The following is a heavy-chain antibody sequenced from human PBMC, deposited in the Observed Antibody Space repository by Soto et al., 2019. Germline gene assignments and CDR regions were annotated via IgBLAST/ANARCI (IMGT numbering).Heavy chain of an antibody. CDR1: GFTFSSYW. CDR3: ARAPWHYDSSGYYYPYFDY. CDR2: IKQDGSEK. V-gene: IGHV3-7*05. Sequence: PGGSLRLSCAASGFTFSSYWMSWVRQAPGKGLEWVANIKQDGSEKYYVDSVKGRFTISRDNAKNSLYLQMNSLRAEDTAVYYCARAPWHYDSSGYYYPYFDYWGQGTLVTVSS. J-gene: IGHJ4*02. D-gene: IGHD3-22*01.